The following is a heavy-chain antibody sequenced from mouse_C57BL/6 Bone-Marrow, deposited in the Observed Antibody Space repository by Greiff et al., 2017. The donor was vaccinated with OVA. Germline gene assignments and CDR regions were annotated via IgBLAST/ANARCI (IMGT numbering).Heavy chain of an antibody. V-gene: IGHV1-55*01. CDR1: GYTFTSYW. J-gene: IGHJ1*03. Sequence: QVQLQQSGAELVKPGASVKMSCKASGYTFTSYWITWVKQRPGQGLEWIGDIYPGSGSTNYNEKFKSKATLTVDTSSSTAYMQLSSLTSEDSAVYYCARWLLRFWYFDVWGTGTTVTVSS. CDR3: ARWLLRFWYFDV. D-gene: IGHD2-3*01. CDR2: IYPGSGST.